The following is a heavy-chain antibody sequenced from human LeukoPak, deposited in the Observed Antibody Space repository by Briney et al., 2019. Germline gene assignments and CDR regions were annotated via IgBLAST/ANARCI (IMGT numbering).Heavy chain of an antibody. CDR2: IWYDGSNK. J-gene: IGHJ4*02. D-gene: IGHD2-15*01. CDR3: ARDIIRGGSCYGIDY. CDR1: GFTFSSYG. Sequence: PGGSLRLSCAASGFTFSSYGMHWVRQAPGKGLEWVAVIWYDGSNKYYADSVKGRFTISRDNSKNTLYLQMNSLRAEDTAVYYCARDIIRGGSCYGIDYWGQGTLVTVSS. V-gene: IGHV3-33*01.